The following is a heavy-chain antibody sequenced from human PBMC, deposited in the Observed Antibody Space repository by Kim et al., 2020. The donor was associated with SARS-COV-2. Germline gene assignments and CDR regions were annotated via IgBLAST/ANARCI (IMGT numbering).Heavy chain of an antibody. D-gene: IGHD5-18*01. V-gene: IGHV3-30*01. J-gene: IGHJ4*02. CDR3: ARGGGGYSYGDY. Sequence: YADAVRGRFTISRDNSKNTLYLQMNSLRAEDTAVYYCARGGGGYSYGDYWGQGTLVTVSS.